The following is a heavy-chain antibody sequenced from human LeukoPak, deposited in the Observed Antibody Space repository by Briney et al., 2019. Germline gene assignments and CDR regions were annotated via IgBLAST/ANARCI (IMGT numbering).Heavy chain of an antibody. CDR3: TRDLMDYDVSTGLHHYYMDV. CDR2: ISGDGRNI. J-gene: IGHJ6*02. CDR1: GFTFSSYW. Sequence: GGSLRLSYVASGFTFSSYWMHWVRQDPRKGLVWVSRISGDGRNINYADSVRGRFTISRDNAKNTLYLQMNTLRVEDTAVYYCTRDLMDYDVSTGLHHYYMDVWGQGTTVTVSS. V-gene: IGHV3-74*01. D-gene: IGHD3-9*01.